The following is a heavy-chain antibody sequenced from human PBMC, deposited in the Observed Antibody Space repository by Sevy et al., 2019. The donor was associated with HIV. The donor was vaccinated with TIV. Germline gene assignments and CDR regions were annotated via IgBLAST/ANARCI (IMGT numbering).Heavy chain of an antibody. CDR3: ARGHRIAAAGYWYYDL. CDR2: ISSSSSYI. Sequence: GGSLRLSCADSGFTFSTYSMKWVRQAPGKGLEWVSSISSSSSYIYYADSVKGRFTISRDNAKNSLYLQMNSLRAEDTAVYYCARGHRIAAAGYWYYDLWGRGTLVTVSS. V-gene: IGHV3-21*01. CDR1: GFTFSTYS. J-gene: IGHJ2*01. D-gene: IGHD6-13*01.